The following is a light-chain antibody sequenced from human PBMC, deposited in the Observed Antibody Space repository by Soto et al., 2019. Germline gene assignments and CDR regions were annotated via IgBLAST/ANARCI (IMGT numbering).Light chain of an antibody. CDR1: QSVNNY. Sequence: EIVLTQSPAILSLSPGERATLSCRASQSVNNYLAWYQQKPGHPPRLLMYDASNRATAIPARFSGSGSGTDFTLTISSLEPEEFAVYYCQPRSTFGQGTKGEIK. CDR2: DAS. V-gene: IGKV3-11*01. J-gene: IGKJ1*01. CDR3: QPRST.